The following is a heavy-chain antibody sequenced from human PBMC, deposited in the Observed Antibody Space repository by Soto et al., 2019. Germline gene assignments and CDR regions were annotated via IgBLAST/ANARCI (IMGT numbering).Heavy chain of an antibody. CDR2: ISWNSGSI. CDR3: AKGDSSGWYGIDY. Sequence: GGSLRLSCAASGFTFDDYAMHWVRQAPGKGLEWVSGISWNSGSIGYADSVKGRFTISRDNAKNSLYLQMNSLRAEDTALYYCAKGDSSGWYGIDYWGQGTLVTVSS. V-gene: IGHV3-9*01. D-gene: IGHD6-19*01. CDR1: GFTFDDYA. J-gene: IGHJ4*02.